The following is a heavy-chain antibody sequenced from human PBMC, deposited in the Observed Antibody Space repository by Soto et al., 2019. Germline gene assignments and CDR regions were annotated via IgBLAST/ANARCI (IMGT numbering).Heavy chain of an antibody. CDR3: ARGSGDYYGSGPPRGFDY. CDR1: GGTFSSYT. D-gene: IGHD3-10*01. J-gene: IGHJ4*02. CDR2: IIPILGIA. Sequence: QVQLVQSGAEVKKPGSSVKVSCKASGGTFSSYTISWVRQAPGQGLEWMGRIIPILGIANYAQKFQGRVTITADKSTSTAYMALSSVRSEDTAVYYCARGSGDYYGSGPPRGFDYWGQGTLVTVSS. V-gene: IGHV1-69*02.